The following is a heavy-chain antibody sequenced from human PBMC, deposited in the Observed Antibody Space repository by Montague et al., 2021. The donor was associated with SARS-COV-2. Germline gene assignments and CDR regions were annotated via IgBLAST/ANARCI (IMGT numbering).Heavy chain of an antibody. D-gene: IGHD3-9*01. V-gene: IGHV4-59*08. CDR1: GGSISSYY. Sequence: SETLSLTCTVSGGSISSYYWSWIRQPPGKGLEWIGYIYYSGGTNYNPSLKSRVTISVDTSKNQFSLKLSSVTAADTAVYYCVRTYYDILTGYYNRGAFDIWGQGTMVTVSS. CDR2: IYYSGGT. CDR3: VRTYYDILTGYYNRGAFDI. J-gene: IGHJ3*02.